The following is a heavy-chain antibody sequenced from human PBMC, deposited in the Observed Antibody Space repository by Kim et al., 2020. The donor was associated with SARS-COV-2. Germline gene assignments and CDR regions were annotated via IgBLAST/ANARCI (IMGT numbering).Heavy chain of an antibody. CDR1: GFTFSSYW. D-gene: IGHD2-21*01. J-gene: IGHJ4*02. V-gene: IGHV3-7*03. Sequence: GGSLRLSCAASGFTFSSYWMSWVRQAPGKGLEWVANIKQDGSEKYYVDSVKGRFTISRDNAKNSLYLQMNSLRAEDTAVYYCARDRVILGFVRGYYFDYWGQGTLVTVSS. CDR3: ARDRVILGFVRGYYFDY. CDR2: IKQDGSEK.